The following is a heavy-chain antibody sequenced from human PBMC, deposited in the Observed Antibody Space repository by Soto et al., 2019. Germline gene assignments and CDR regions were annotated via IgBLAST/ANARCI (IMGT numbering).Heavy chain of an antibody. V-gene: IGHV4-39*01. Sequence: QLQLQESGPGLVKASETLSLTCTVSGGSIRSTSYYWGWIRQAPGKGLEWIGSIYYSGSTYYDPSLKRRVTTSVDTSKNLFSLSLFAVTAADTAVYYCARQELSNGYGFDYWGQGTLVTVSS. CDR3: ARQELSNGYGFDY. CDR2: IYYSGST. J-gene: IGHJ4*02. D-gene: IGHD5-12*01. CDR1: GGSIRSTSYY.